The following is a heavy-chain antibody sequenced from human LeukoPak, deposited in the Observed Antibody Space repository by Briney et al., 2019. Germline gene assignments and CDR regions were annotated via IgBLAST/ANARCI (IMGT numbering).Heavy chain of an antibody. D-gene: IGHD3-3*01. CDR3: AKATYYDFWSGYYLDY. V-gene: IGHV3-53*01. Sequence: GGSLRLSCAASGVTVTSNYMSWVRQAPGKGLEWVSVIYSGGTTFYADSVKGRFTISRDNSKNTVYLQMNSLRGEDTAVYYCAKATYYDFWSGYYLDYWGQGTLVTVSS. CDR1: GVTVTSNY. J-gene: IGHJ4*02. CDR2: IYSGGTT.